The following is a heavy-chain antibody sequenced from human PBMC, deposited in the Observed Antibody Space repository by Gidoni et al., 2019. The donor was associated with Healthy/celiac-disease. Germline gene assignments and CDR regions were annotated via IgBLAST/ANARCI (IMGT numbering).Heavy chain of an antibody. D-gene: IGHD3-3*01. CDR2: ISSSSSTI. CDR3: ARDREVLRFLEWRYYFDY. Sequence: EVQLVESGGGVVQLGGSLIPSCDASGFPSSSYRLNWVRQAPGKGLEWVSYISSSSSTIYYAASVKGRFTISRDNAKNSLYLQMNSLRDEDTAVYYCARDREVLRFLEWRYYFDYWGQGTLVTVSS. CDR1: GFPSSSYR. J-gene: IGHJ4*02. V-gene: IGHV3-48*02.